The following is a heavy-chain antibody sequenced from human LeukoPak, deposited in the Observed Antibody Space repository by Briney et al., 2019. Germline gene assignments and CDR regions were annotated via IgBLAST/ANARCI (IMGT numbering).Heavy chain of an antibody. CDR1: GFAFDDFA. V-gene: IGHV3-49*04. Sequence: GQSLRLSCTTSGFAFDDFAMSWVRQPAGKGLEWVGFIRRRAYGGAAEYAASVKGRFIISGDDSKGIAYLQMNSLKTEDTAVYYCSRNGLVDFDYWGQGSRVIVSP. CDR2: IRRRAYGGAA. CDR3: SRNGLVDFDY. J-gene: IGHJ4*02.